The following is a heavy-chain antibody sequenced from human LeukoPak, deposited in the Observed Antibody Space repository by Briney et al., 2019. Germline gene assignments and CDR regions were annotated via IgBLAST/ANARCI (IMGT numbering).Heavy chain of an antibody. J-gene: IGHJ6*03. CDR1: GFTVSSNY. D-gene: IGHD3-10*01. V-gene: IGHV3-66*02. CDR3: ARDIRDYYGSGSRYYYYMDV. Sequence: GGSLRLSCAASGFTVSSNYMSWVRQAPGKGLEWGSVIYSGGSTYDADSVKGRFTISRDHSKNTLYLQMNSLRAEDTDVYHCARDIRDYYGSGSRYYYYMDVWGKGTTVTVSS. CDR2: IYSGGST.